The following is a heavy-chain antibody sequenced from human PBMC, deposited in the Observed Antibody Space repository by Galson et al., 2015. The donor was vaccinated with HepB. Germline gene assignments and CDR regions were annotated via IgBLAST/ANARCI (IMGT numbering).Heavy chain of an antibody. CDR3: AKDFEMATIGTVDY. CDR1: GFTFDDYT. V-gene: IGHV3-43*01. Sequence: SLRLSCAASGFTFDDYTMHWVRQAPGKGLEWVSLISWDGGSTYYADSVKGRFTISRGNSKNSLYLQMNSLRTEDTALYYCAKDFEMATIGTVDYWGQGTLVTVSS. CDR2: ISWDGGST. D-gene: IGHD5-24*01. J-gene: IGHJ4*02.